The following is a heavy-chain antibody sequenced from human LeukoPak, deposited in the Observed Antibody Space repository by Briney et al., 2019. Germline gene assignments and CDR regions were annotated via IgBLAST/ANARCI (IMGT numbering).Heavy chain of an antibody. CDR1: GFTFDDYA. Sequence: GRSLRLSCAASGFTFDDYAMHWVRQAPGKGLESVSGISWNSGSIGYADSVKGRFTISRDNAKNSLYLQMNSLRAEDTALYYCAKDIGDIVVVPGTPGGRSWGLKGYGMDVWGQGTTVTVSS. D-gene: IGHD2-2*01. CDR3: AKDIGDIVVVPGTPGGRSWGLKGYGMDV. CDR2: ISWNSGSI. J-gene: IGHJ6*02. V-gene: IGHV3-9*01.